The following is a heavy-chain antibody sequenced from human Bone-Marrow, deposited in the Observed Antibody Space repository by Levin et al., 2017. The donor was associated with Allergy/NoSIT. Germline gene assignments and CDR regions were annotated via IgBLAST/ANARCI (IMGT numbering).Heavy chain of an antibody. CDR2: ISGSGGST. CDR1: GFSFSSSA. J-gene: IGHJ3*02. Sequence: LSLTCAASGFSFSSSAMSWVRQAPGKGLEWVSAISGSGGSTYYADSVKGRFTISRDNSKNTLYLQMNSLRAEDTAVYYCAKRFYSSGWYFAFDIWGQGTMVTVSS. CDR3: AKRFYSSGWYFAFDI. V-gene: IGHV3-23*01. D-gene: IGHD6-19*01.